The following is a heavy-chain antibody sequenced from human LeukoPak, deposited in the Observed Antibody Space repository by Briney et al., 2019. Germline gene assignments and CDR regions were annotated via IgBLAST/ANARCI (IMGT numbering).Heavy chain of an antibody. CDR2: IYYSGST. V-gene: IGHV4-31*03. Sequence: SETLSGTCTVSGGSISSGGYYWSWIRQHPGKGLEWIGYIYYSGSTYYNPSLKSRVTISVDTSKNQFSLKLSSVTAADTAVYYCARDSGRDGYSFDYWGQRTLVTVSS. J-gene: IGHJ4*02. D-gene: IGHD5-24*01. CDR1: GGSISSGGYY. CDR3: ARDSGRDGYSFDY.